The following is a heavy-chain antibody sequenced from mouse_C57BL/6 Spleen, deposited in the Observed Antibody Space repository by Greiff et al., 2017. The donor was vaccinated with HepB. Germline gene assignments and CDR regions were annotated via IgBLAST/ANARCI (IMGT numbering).Heavy chain of an antibody. V-gene: IGHV5-17*01. Sequence: EVMLVESGGGLVKPGGSLKLSCAASGFTFSDYGMHWVRQAPEKGLEWVAYISSGSSTIYYADTVKGRFTISRDNAKNTLFLQMTSLRSEDTAMYYCARPFTTVVATRAWFAYWGQGTLVTVSA. D-gene: IGHD1-1*01. CDR3: ARPFTTVVATRAWFAY. J-gene: IGHJ3*01. CDR2: ISSGSSTI. CDR1: GFTFSDYG.